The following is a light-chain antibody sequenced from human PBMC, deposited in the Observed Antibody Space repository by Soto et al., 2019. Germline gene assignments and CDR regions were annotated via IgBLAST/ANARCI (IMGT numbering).Light chain of an antibody. J-gene: IGKJ4*01. Sequence: DIQMTQSPSSLSASVGDRVTITCQASQDISNYLNWYQQKPGKAPKLLIYDASNLETGVPSRFSGSGSGTEFTLTISSLQPDDFATYYCQQYNSYSFGGGTKVDIK. V-gene: IGKV1-33*01. CDR3: QQYNSYS. CDR1: QDISNY. CDR2: DAS.